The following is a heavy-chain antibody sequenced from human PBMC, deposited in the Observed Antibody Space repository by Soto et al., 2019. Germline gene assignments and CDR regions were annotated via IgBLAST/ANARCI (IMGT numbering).Heavy chain of an antibody. V-gene: IGHV4-34*02. CDR3: ARGQLVWYGDLTPYHRDMDV. CDR2: TSHDGGT. J-gene: IGHJ6*02. D-gene: IGHD3-10*01. Sequence: QVQLQQWGAGLLRPSETLSLTCAFYGGSFDDFYWSWVRQSPGKGLEWVGVTSHDGGTNYSPSLASRVSIAAATSKNQCSLPLRSVTAAETGLYYCARGQLVWYGDLTPYHRDMDVWGQGPTVTVSS. CDR1: GGSFDDFY.